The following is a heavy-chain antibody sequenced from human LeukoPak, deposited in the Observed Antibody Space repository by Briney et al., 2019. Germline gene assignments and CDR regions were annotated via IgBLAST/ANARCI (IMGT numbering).Heavy chain of an antibody. CDR2: ISYDASNE. D-gene: IGHD3-3*01. V-gene: IGHV3-30*18. CDR1: GFTFSSYG. Sequence: GGSLRLSCAASGFTFSSYGMHWVRQAPGKGLEWVAVISYDASNEYYVDSVKGRFTISRDNSKNTLYLQMNSLRAEDTAVYYCAKDLGGSGDFWSGYYDYYFSGMDVWGQGTTVTVSS. CDR3: AKDLGGSGDFWSGYYDYYFSGMDV. J-gene: IGHJ6*02.